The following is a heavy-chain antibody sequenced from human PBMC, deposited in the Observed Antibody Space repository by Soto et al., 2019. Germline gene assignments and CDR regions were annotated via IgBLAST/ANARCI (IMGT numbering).Heavy chain of an antibody. D-gene: IGHD1-26*01. CDR3: GRDGDQWDPRYLAY. Sequence: QVQLVQSGAEVKRPGASVKVSCKTPGNFCSKFGISWVRQAPGQGLEWMGWINGHTGSTNYAPKFRGRVTMTTDTSTGILYMELSSLTSDDTAVYYCGRDGDQWDPRYLAYWGQGTLVSV. J-gene: IGHJ4*02. CDR2: INGHTGST. V-gene: IGHV1-18*01. CDR1: GNFCSKFG.